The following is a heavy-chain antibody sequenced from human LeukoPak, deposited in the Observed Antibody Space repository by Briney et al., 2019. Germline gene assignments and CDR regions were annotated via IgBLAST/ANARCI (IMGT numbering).Heavy chain of an antibody. CDR1: GYTFTSYD. CDR3: ATASTYYDFWSGYYMNGWFDP. V-gene: IGHV1-24*01. D-gene: IGHD3-3*01. CDR2: FDPEDGET. Sequence: ASVKVSCKASGYTFTSYDINWVRQAPGKGLEWMGGFDPEDGETIYAQKFQGRVTMTEDTSTDTAYMELSSLRSEDTAVYYCATASTYYDFWSGYYMNGWFDPWGQGTLVTVSS. J-gene: IGHJ5*02.